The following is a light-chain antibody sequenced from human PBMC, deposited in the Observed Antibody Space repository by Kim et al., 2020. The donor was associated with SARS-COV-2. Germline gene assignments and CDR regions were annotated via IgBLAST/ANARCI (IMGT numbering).Light chain of an antibody. CDR2: GDY. Sequence: GQGVTISCSGSSSNIGSNTVNWYQQVPGTSPKYLIYGDYQRPSGVPDRFSGSKSGTSASLAISGLQSEDEADYYCATWDDSLNAVVFGGGTQLTVL. V-gene: IGLV1-44*01. CDR1: SSNIGSNT. J-gene: IGLJ2*01. CDR3: ATWDDSLNAVV.